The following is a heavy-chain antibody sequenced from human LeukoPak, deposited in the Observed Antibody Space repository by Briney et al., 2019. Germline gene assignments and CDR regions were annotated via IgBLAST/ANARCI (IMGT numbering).Heavy chain of an antibody. V-gene: IGHV1-2*02. D-gene: IGHD1-26*01. CDR1: GYTLSGYY. CDR2: INPNSGGT. CDR3: ARTAIVGATTDAFDI. Sequence: ASVKVSCKASGYTLSGYYMHWVRQAPGQGLEWMGWINPNSGGTNYAQKFQGRVTMTRDTSISTAYMELSRLRSDDTAVYYCARTAIVGATTDAFDIWGQGTMVAVSS. J-gene: IGHJ3*02.